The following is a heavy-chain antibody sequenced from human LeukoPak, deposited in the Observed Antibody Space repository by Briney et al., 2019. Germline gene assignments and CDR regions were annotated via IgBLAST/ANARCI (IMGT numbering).Heavy chain of an antibody. CDR2: ISYDGSNK. CDR1: GFTFSSYG. CDR3: ARESIAALSFDY. Sequence: GGSLRLSCAASGFTFSSYGRHWVRQAPGKGLEWVAVISYDGSNKFYAGSVKGQFTISRDNSRNTLYLQMNSLRAEDTAVYYCARESIAALSFDYWGQGTLVTVSS. V-gene: IGHV3-30*03. J-gene: IGHJ4*02. D-gene: IGHD6-6*01.